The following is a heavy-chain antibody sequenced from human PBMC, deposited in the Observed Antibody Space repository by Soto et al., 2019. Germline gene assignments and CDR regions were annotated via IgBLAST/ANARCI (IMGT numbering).Heavy chain of an antibody. CDR1: GYTFTSYD. Sequence: QVQLVQSGAEVKKPGASVKVSCKASGYTFTSYDINWVRQATGQGLEWMGWMNPNSDNTGYAQKFQGRLTMTRNTAISTAYRGLSSLRYEEPAVDYGARGGGGGYFDYWGQGILVTVSS. CDR2: MNPNSDNT. V-gene: IGHV1-8*01. CDR3: ARGGGGGYFDY. J-gene: IGHJ4*02. D-gene: IGHD1-26*01.